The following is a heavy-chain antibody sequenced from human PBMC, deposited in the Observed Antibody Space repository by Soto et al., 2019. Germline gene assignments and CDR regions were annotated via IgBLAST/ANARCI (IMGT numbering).Heavy chain of an antibody. CDR2: IYYSGST. CDR3: ASCCSSSWYYFDY. CDR1: GGSICSYY. J-gene: IGHJ4*02. Sequence: SETLSLTCTVSGGSICSYYWSWIRQPPGKGLEWIGYIYYSGSTNYNPSLKSRVTISVDTSKNQFSLKLSSVTAADTAVYYCASCCSSSWYYFDYWGQGTLVTVSS. D-gene: IGHD6-13*01. V-gene: IGHV4-59*08.